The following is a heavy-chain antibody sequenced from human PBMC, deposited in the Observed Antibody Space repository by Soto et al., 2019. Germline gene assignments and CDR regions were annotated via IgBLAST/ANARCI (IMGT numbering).Heavy chain of an antibody. CDR2: ISYDGSNK. CDR3: AKDRDYGDYGSYGMDV. CDR1: GFTFSSYG. V-gene: IGHV3-30*18. J-gene: IGHJ6*02. Sequence: QVQLVESGGGVVQPGRSLRLSCAASGFTFSSYGMHWVRQAPGKGLEWVAVISYDGSNKYYADSVKGRFTISRDNSKNTLYLQMNSLRAEDTAVYYCAKDRDYGDYGSYGMDVWGQGTTVTVSS. D-gene: IGHD4-17*01.